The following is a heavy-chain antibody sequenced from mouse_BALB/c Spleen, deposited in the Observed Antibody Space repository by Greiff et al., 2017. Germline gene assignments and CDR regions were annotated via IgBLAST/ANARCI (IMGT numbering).Heavy chain of an antibody. CDR2: IDPANGNT. V-gene: IGHV14-3*02. CDR3: GRSYPEGYFDV. D-gene: IGHD5-1-1*01. Sequence: VQLQQSGAELVKPGASVKLSCTASGFNIKDTYMHWVKQRPGQGLEWIGRIDPANGNTKYDPKFQGKTTITADTSSNTAYLQLSSLTSEDTAVYYCGRSYPEGYFDVWGAGTTVTVSS. CDR1: GFNIKDTY. J-gene: IGHJ1*01.